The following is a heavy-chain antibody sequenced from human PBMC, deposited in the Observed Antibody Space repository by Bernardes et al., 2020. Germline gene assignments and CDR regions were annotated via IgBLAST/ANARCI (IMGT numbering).Heavy chain of an antibody. Sequence: SETLSLTCTVSGGSISSYYWSWIRQPPGKGLEWIGYIYYSGSTNYNPSLKSRVTISVDTSKNQFSLKLSSVTAADTAVYYCARENGPISGYDFGYYYYGMDVWGKGTTVTVSS. V-gene: IGHV4-59*01. CDR1: GGSISSYY. CDR3: ARENGPISGYDFGYYYYGMDV. CDR2: IYYSGST. J-gene: IGHJ6*04. D-gene: IGHD5-12*01.